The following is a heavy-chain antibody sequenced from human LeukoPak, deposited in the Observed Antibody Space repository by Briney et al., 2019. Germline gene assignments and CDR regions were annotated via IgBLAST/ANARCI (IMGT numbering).Heavy chain of an antibody. V-gene: IGHV3-23*01. CDR1: GFTFSSYA. D-gene: IGHD3-16*02. CDR3: AKDGSLSPWYFDY. J-gene: IGHJ4*02. Sequence: PGGSLRLSCAASGFTFSSYAMSWVRQAPGKGLEWVSAISGSGGSTYYADSVKGRFTISRDNSKNTLYLQMNSLRAEDTALYYCAKDGSLSPWYFDYWGQGTLVTVSS. CDR2: ISGSGGST.